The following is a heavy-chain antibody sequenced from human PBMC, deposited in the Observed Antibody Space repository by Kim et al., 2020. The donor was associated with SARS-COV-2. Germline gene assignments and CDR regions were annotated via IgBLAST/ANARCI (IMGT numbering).Heavy chain of an antibody. CDR1: GFTFRDYH. CDR2: ISDSSSSR. J-gene: IGHJ5*02. CDR3: ARGGVKWYLLVPNNWFDP. D-gene: IGHD3-10*01. V-gene: IGHV3-11*05. Sequence: GGSLRLSCEASGFTFRDYHMNWVRQAPGKGLEWISYISDSSSSRTYADSVTGRFTVSRDNAKYSLFLQMSSLRPDDTAVYYCARGGVKWYLLVPNNWFDP.